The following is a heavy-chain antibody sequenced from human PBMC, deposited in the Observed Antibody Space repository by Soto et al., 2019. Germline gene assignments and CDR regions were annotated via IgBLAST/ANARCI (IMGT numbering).Heavy chain of an antibody. CDR1: GFSISSYY. D-gene: IGHD5-18*01. Sequence: SETLSLTCTVSGFSISSYYWIWIRQPPGKGLEWIGYIYYSGSTYYNPSLKSRVTISVDTSKNQFSLKLSSVTAADTAVYYCARSGYSYGPNPLLYWGQGTLVTVSS. CDR2: IYYSGST. J-gene: IGHJ4*02. V-gene: IGHV4-59*06. CDR3: ARSGYSYGPNPLLY.